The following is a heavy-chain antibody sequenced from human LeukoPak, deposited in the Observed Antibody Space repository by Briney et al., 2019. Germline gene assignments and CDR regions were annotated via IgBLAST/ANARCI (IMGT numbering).Heavy chain of an antibody. J-gene: IGHJ4*02. V-gene: IGHV3-30*18. Sequence: PGRSLRLSCAASGFTFSNYGMHWVRQAPGKGLEWVAVIPYDGFNPYYADSVKGRFTISRDNSKNTLWLQMNSLGAEDTAVYYCAKVKEMYSSGSYYFDYWGQGTLVTVSS. CDR3: AKVKEMYSSGSYYFDY. CDR2: IPYDGFNP. D-gene: IGHD6-19*01. CDR1: GFTFSNYG.